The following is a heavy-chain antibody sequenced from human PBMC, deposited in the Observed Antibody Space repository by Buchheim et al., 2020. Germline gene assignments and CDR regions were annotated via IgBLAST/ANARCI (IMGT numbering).Heavy chain of an antibody. CDR3: ARDLHFWEYDSNILGAFDI. Sequence: QVQLVESGGGVVQPGRSLRLSCAASGFTFSSYAMHWVRQAPGKGLELVSVISSDGSNKYYADSVKGRFTISRDNSKNTLYLQMNSLRAEDTAVYYCARDLHFWEYDSNILGAFDIWGQGT. V-gene: IGHV3-30-3*01. J-gene: IGHJ3*02. CDR2: ISSDGSNK. D-gene: IGHD3-22*01. CDR1: GFTFSSYA.